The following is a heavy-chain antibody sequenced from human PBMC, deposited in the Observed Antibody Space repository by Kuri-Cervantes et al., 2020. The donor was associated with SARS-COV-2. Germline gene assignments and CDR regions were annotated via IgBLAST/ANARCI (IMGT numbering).Heavy chain of an antibody. D-gene: IGHD2-2*01. CDR3: AKDSGYQLHYVYYYYGMDV. CDR1: GFTFSSYA. J-gene: IGHJ6*02. V-gene: IGHV3-23*01. CDR2: ISGSGGST. Sequence: GGSLRLSCAASGFTFSSYAMSWVRRAPGKGLEWVSAISGSGGSTYYADSVKGRFTISRDNSKNTLYLQMNSLRAEDTAVYYCAKDSGYQLHYVYYYYGMDVWGQGTTVTVSS.